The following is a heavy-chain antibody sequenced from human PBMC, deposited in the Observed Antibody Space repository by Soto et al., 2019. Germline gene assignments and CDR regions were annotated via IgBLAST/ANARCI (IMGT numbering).Heavy chain of an antibody. CDR1: GGSISSYY. D-gene: IGHD5-18*01. CDR3: AGGGGYSYGMFDY. CDR2: INYSGST. V-gene: IGHV4-59*01. J-gene: IGHJ4*02. Sequence: SETLSLTCTVSGGSISSYYWTWIRQAPGKGLEWIGYINYSGSTNSNPSLKSRVTISVDTSKNQFSLKLSSVTAADAAVYYCAGGGGYSYGMFDYWGQGILVTVSS.